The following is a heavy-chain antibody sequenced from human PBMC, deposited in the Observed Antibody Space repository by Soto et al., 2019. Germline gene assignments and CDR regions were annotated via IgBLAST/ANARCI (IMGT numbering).Heavy chain of an antibody. CDR3: TRAAIKGELLDY. CDR1: GFTFSSYA. CDR2: ISSNGGST. J-gene: IGHJ4*02. V-gene: IGHV3-64*04. D-gene: IGHD1-26*01. Sequence: PGGSLRLSCSASGFTFSSYAMHWVRQAPGKGLEFVSAISSNGGSTYYADSVKGRFTISRDNSKNTLNLQMNSLRVEDTAVYYCTRAAIKGELLDYWGQGTQVTVSS.